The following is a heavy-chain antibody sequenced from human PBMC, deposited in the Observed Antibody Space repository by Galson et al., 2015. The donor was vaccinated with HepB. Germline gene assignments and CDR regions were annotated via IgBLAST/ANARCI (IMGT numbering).Heavy chain of an antibody. J-gene: IGHJ6*02. D-gene: IGHD3-16*01. V-gene: IGHV3-30*04. CDR2: ISYDGSNN. CDR1: GFTFSSYA. CDR3: ARDGGQQLYHYGMDV. Sequence: SLRLSCAASGFTFSSYAMHWVRQAPGKGLEWVAVISYDGSNNYYADSVKGRFTISRDNSKNTLYLQMNSLRVEDTAVYYCARDGGQQLYHYGMDVWGQGTTVTVSS.